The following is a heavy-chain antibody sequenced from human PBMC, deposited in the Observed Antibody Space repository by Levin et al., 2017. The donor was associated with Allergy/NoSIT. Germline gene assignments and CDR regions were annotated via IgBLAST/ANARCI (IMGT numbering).Heavy chain of an antibody. Sequence: GGSLRLSCAASGFTFSSYGMHWVRQAPGKGLEWVAVISYDGSNKYYADSVKGRFTISRDNSKNTLYLQMNSLRAEDTAVYYCAKVGSTTSCVDYWGQGTLVTVSS. J-gene: IGHJ4*02. CDR3: AKVGSTTSCVDY. D-gene: IGHD2-2*01. CDR2: ISYDGSNK. V-gene: IGHV3-30*18. CDR1: GFTFSSYG.